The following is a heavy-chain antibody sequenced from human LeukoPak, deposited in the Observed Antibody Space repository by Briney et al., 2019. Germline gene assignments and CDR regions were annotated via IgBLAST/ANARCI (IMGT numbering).Heavy chain of an antibody. CDR2: MNPNSGNT. D-gene: IGHD5-18*01. J-gene: IGHJ4*02. Sequence: ASVKVSCKASGYTFTSYDINWVRQATGQGLEWMGWMNPNSGNTNYAQKFQGRVTMTRNTSISTACMELSSLRSEDTAVYYCARGLNTAMEWDYWGQGTLVTVSS. CDR3: ARGLNTAMEWDY. CDR1: GYTFTSYD. V-gene: IGHV1-8*01.